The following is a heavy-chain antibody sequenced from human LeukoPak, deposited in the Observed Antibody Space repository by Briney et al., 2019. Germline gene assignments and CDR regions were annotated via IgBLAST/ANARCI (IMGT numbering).Heavy chain of an antibody. CDR1: GYSIISGYH. J-gene: IGHJ4*02. Sequence: PSETLSLTCAVSGYSIISGYHWALIRQPPGKGLEWIGSIYYGGTNYNPSLRGRVTILMDTSKNQFSLELSSVTAADTAVYFCARDDYSNYGHYWGQGKLVTVSS. V-gene: IGHV4-38-2*02. CDR3: ARDDYSNYGHY. D-gene: IGHD4-11*01. CDR2: IYYGGT.